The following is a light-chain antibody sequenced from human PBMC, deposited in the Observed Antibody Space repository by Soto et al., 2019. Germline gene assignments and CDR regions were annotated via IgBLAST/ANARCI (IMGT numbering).Light chain of an antibody. CDR3: QQYGSSSGLFT. CDR2: GAS. CDR1: QSVSSRY. V-gene: IGKV3-20*01. J-gene: IGKJ3*01. Sequence: DIVLTQSPGILSLSPGESATLSCRASQSVSSRYLAWYQQTPGQAPRLLIYGASNRATGGPDRFSGRGSGTDFTLTIRRMEPEDFAVYYCQQYGSSSGLFTFGPGTKVDIK.